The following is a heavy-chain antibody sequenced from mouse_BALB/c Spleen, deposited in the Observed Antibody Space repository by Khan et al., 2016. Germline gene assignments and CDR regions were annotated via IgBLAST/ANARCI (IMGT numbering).Heavy chain of an antibody. CDR2: IHPHSGVP. Sequence: QIQLVQSGPELKKPGATVRISCKASGYTFINAGMQWVQQRPGQGLKWIGRIHPHSGVPKYAEDFKGRFALSLETSASTAYLHIRNLQHAATATSSCARRVGNYGGVDYWGQGTTITDS. CDR1: GYTFINAG. J-gene: IGHJ2*01. V-gene: IGHV9-4*02. CDR3: ARRVGNYGGVDY. D-gene: IGHD1-2*01.